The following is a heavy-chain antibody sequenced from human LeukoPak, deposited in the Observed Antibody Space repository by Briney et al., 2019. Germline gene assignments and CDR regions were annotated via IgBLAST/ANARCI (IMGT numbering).Heavy chain of an antibody. CDR1: GYSISSGYF. V-gene: IGHV4-38-2*02. Sequence: SETLSLTCTVSGYSISSGYFWGWMRQPPGKGLEWIGSIYQSETAHYNPSLKSRVTISVDTSKNQFSLKLSSVTAADTAVYYCARHGRGVAGPVWVDVWGKGTTVTISS. CDR3: ARHGRGVAGPVWVDV. CDR2: IYQSETA. D-gene: IGHD6-19*01. J-gene: IGHJ6*04.